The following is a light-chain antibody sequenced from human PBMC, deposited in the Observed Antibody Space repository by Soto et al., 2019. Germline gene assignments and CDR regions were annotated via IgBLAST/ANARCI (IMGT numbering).Light chain of an antibody. J-gene: IGKJ4*01. V-gene: IGKV3-20*01. CDR1: QGISNIY. CDR2: GAS. CDR3: QQYDTSPLT. Sequence: EIVLTQSPATLSLSPGERATLSCRASQGISNIYLAWYQQKPGQAPRLLIYGASSRATSIPDRFSGSGSGTDFSLTISRLEPEDFAVYYCQQYDTSPLTFGGGTKVEIK.